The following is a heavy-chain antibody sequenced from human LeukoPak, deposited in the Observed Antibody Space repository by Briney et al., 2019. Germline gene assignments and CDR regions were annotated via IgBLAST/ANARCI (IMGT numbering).Heavy chain of an antibody. CDR2: ISASGQTI. CDR3: ARQWIQLWPYDY. J-gene: IGHJ4*02. CDR1: GFSFSTYE. Sequence: GGSLRLSCAASGFSFSTYEFHWVRHAPGKGLEWVSYISASGQTIYYADSVRGRFTISRDNAKNSLYLQMNSLRAEDTAVYYCARQWIQLWPYDYWGQGTLVTVSS. V-gene: IGHV3-48*03. D-gene: IGHD5-18*01.